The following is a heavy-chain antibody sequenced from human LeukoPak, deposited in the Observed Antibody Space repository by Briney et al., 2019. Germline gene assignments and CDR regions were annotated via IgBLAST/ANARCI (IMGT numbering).Heavy chain of an antibody. CDR2: INHSGST. Sequence: PSETLSLTCAVYGGSFSGYYWSWIRQPPGKGLEWIGEINHSGSTNYNPSLKSRVTISVDTSKNQFSLKLSSVTAADTAVYYCARHGHGGSYLSMYNWFDPWGQGTLVTVSS. CDR3: ARHGHGGSYLSMYNWFDP. CDR1: GGSFSGYY. V-gene: IGHV4-34*01. J-gene: IGHJ5*02. D-gene: IGHD2-15*01.